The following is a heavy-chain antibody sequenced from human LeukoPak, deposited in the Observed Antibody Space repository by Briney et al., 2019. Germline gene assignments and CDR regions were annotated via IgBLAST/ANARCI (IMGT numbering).Heavy chain of an antibody. CDR3: ARVVIIPLYYYYYMDV. V-gene: IGHV3-11*01. Sequence: GGSLRLSCAASGFTFSDYYISWIRQAPGKGLEWVSYISSSGSTIYYADSVKGRFTISRDNAKNSLYLQMNSLRAEDTAVYYCARVVIIPLYYYYYMDVWGKGTTVTVSS. CDR1: GFTFSDYY. J-gene: IGHJ6*03. CDR2: ISSSGSTI. D-gene: IGHD3-3*01.